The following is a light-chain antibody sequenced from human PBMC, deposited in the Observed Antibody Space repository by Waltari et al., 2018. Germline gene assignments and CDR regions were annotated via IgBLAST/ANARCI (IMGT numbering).Light chain of an antibody. V-gene: IGLV1-44*01. J-gene: IGLJ3*02. CDR2: RSD. Sequence: QSVLTQPPSASGTPGQGVTTPCSGGASHIGNNVVNWYQQVPGKAPKLLIYRSDRRPAGVPDRFSGSKSGTSASLAISGLQSEDEADYYCAAWDDSLNGRWVFGGGTKVTVL. CDR3: AAWDDSLNGRWV. CDR1: ASHIGNNV.